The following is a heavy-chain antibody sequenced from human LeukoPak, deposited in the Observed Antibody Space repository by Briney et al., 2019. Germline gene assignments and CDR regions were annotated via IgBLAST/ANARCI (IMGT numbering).Heavy chain of an antibody. CDR2: ISYDGSNK. D-gene: IGHD6-6*01. J-gene: IGHJ4*02. V-gene: IGHV3-30-3*01. Sequence: TGRSLRLSCAASGFTFSSYAMHWVRQAPDKGLEWVALISYDGSNKYYADSVKGRFTISRDNSKNTLYLQMNSLRPEDTAVYYCVRDWGGSSAIWGQGTLVTVSS. CDR3: VRDWGGSSAI. CDR1: GFTFSSYA.